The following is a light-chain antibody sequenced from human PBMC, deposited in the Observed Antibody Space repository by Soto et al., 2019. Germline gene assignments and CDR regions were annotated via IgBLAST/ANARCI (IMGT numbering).Light chain of an antibody. V-gene: IGKV1-39*01. Sequence: DIPMTQSPSSLSASVGDRVTITCRASQSISSYLNWYQQKPRKAPKLLIYAASSLQSGVPSRFSGSGSGTDFTLTISSLQPEDFATYYCQQSYSTPFTFGPGTKVDIK. CDR3: QQSYSTPFT. J-gene: IGKJ3*01. CDR2: AAS. CDR1: QSISSY.